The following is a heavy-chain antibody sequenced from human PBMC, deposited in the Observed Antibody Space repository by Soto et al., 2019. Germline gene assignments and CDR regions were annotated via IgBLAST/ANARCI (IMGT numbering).Heavy chain of an antibody. CDR2: IYYSGST. J-gene: IGHJ4*02. D-gene: IGHD3-22*01. Sequence: ASETLSLTCTVSGGSISSYYWSWIRQPPGKGLEWIGYIYYSGSTNYNPSLKSRVTISVDTSKNQFSLKLSSVTAADTAVYYCGRGDGYYDSSGYYVSFYFDYWGQGTLVTVSS. CDR1: GGSISSYY. V-gene: IGHV4-59*01. CDR3: GRGDGYYDSSGYYVSFYFDY.